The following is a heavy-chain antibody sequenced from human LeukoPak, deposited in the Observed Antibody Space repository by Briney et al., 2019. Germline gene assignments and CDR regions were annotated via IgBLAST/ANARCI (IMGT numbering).Heavy chain of an antibody. CDR1: GYTFTSYG. Sequence: ASVKVSCKASGYTFTSYGISWVRQAPGQGLEWMGWISAYNGSTNYAQKFQGRVTMTTDTSTSTAYMELRSLRSDDTAVYYCARFLPYDSSGYSSADYYYYMDVWGKGTTVTVSS. V-gene: IGHV1-18*01. CDR3: ARFLPYDSSGYSSADYYYYMDV. D-gene: IGHD3-22*01. CDR2: ISAYNGST. J-gene: IGHJ6*03.